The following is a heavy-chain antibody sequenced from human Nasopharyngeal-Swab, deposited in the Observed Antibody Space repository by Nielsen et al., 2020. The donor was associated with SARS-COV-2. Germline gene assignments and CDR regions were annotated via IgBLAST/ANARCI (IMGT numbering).Heavy chain of an antibody. D-gene: IGHD5-18*01. CDR3: ARVGGYSYGYGTDY. CDR2: IYYSGST. J-gene: IGHJ4*02. V-gene: IGHV4-61*01. CDR1: GGSVSSGSYY. Sequence: SETLSLTGTVSGGSVSSGSYYWSWIRQPPGKGLEWIGYIYYSGSTNYNPSLKSRVTISVDTSKNQFSLKLSSVTAADTAVYYCARVGGYSYGYGTDYWGQGTLVTVSS.